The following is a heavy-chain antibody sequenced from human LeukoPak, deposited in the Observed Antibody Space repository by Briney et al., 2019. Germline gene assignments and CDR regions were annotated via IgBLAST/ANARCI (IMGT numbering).Heavy chain of an antibody. CDR2: IYASGST. J-gene: IGHJ3*02. V-gene: IGHV4-61*02. Sequence: SQTLSLTCTVSGGSISSGSYYWSWIRQPAGKGLEWIGRIYASGSTNYNPSLKSRVTISVDMSKNQFSLKLSSVTAADTAVYYCARGYDPSRDAFDIWAQGTMGTVSS. CDR3: ARGYDPSRDAFDI. CDR1: GGSISSGSYY. D-gene: IGHD3-22*01.